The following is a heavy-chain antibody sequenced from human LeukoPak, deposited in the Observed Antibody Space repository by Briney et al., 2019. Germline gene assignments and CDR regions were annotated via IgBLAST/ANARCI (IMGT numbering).Heavy chain of an antibody. CDR3: ARDGRGSYHF. Sequence: PSETLSLTCSVSGGSMSPYYWNWIRQPPGKGLEWIGYIYYSGSTYYNPSLKSRVTISVDTSKNQFSLKLSSVTAADTAVYYCARDGRGSYHFWGQGTLVTVSS. J-gene: IGHJ4*02. CDR2: IYYSGST. CDR1: GGSMSPYY. V-gene: IGHV4-59*12. D-gene: IGHD1-26*01.